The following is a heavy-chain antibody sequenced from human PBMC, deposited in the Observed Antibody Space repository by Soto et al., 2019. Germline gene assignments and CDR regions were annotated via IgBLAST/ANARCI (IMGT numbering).Heavy chain of an antibody. J-gene: IGHJ4*02. Sequence: EVQLWESGGGLVQPGGSLRLSCAASGFTFSSYAMWWVRQAPGKGLECVSAISGGGETTYYADSVKGRVTISRDNSKKTICLQMKSLGAGDTAVYYVAFNSGSGSDYFDFWGQVTLVTVSS. V-gene: IGHV3-23*01. CDR3: AFNSGSGSDYFDF. CDR2: ISGGGETT. CDR1: GFTFSSYA. D-gene: IGHD3-10*01.